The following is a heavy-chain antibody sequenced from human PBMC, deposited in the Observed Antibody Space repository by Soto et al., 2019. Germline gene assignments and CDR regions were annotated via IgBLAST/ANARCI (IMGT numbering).Heavy chain of an antibody. V-gene: IGHV3-30*03. CDR2: ISYDGSNK. Sequence: GSLRLSGAASGFTCSPYGIHWVRQAPGKGLEWLAVISYDGSNKHYADSVKGRFTVSRDNSKNTLYLQMNSLRAEDTAVYFCARYSGKYQGPIDYWGQGTLVTVSS. CDR1: GFTCSPYG. J-gene: IGHJ4*02. D-gene: IGHD1-26*01. CDR3: ARYSGKYQGPIDY.